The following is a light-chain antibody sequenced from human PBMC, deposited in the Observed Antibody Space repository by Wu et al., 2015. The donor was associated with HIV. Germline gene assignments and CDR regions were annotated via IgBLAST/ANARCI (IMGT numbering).Light chain of an antibody. V-gene: IGKV3-20*01. CDR2: AAS. CDR1: QSVNSRY. J-gene: IGKJ4*01. CDR3: QQYGTTPLT. Sequence: EIVLTQSPGTLSVSPGEGVTLSCRASQSVNSRYVAWYQQRAGQAPRLLMYAASSRATAIPDRSTASGSGTDFTLTISRLEPEDFAVYYCQQYGTTPLTFGGGTKVELK.